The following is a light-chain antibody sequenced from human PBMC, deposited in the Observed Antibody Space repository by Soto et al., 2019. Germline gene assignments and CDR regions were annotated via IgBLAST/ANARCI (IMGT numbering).Light chain of an antibody. V-gene: IGKV3-15*01. J-gene: IGKJ1*01. CDR3: QQYNNWHPWT. CDR2: GAS. CDR1: QSVSSN. Sequence: EILITQSPATLSVSPGERATLSCRASQSVSSNLAWYQQKSGQAPRLIIYGASTRANGIPARFSGSGSGTEFTLTISSLQSEDFAVYYCQQYNNWHPWTFGQGTKVDIK.